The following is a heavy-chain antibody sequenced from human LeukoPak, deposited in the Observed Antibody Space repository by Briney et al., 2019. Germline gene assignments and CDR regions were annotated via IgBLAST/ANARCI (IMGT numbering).Heavy chain of an antibody. V-gene: IGHV1-46*01. D-gene: IGHD6-19*01. CDR2: INPSGGST. CDR1: GCTFTSYY. CDR3: ARSSSGWYFDY. J-gene: IGHJ4*02. Sequence: GASVKVSCKASGCTFTSYYMHWVRQAPGQGLEWMGIINPSGGSTSYAQKFQGRVTMTRDMSTSTVYMELSSLRSEDTAVYYCARSSSGWYFDYWGQGTLVTVSS.